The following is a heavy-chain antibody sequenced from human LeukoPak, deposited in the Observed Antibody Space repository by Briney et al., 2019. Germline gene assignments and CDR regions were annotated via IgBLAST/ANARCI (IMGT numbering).Heavy chain of an antibody. D-gene: IGHD5-18*01. V-gene: IGHV4-61*02. J-gene: IGHJ4*02. CDR1: GGSISSGSYY. CDR3: ARLTQVFGYSYHFDY. Sequence: SETLSLTCTVSGGSISSGSYYWNWIRQPAGKGLEWIGRIYTSGSTNYNPSLKRRVTISVDTSKNQFSLKLSSVTAADTAVYYCARLTQVFGYSYHFDYWGQGTLVTVSS. CDR2: IYTSGST.